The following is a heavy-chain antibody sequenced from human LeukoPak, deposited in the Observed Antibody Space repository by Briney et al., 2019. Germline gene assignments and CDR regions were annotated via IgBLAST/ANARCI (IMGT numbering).Heavy chain of an antibody. CDR3: ASVVVVPAMNYYYGMDV. Sequence: PSGTLSLTCAVSGGSISSSNWWSWVRQPPGKGLEWIGEIYHSGSTNYNPSLKSRVTISVDKSKNQFSLKLSSVTAADTAVYYCASVVVVPAMNYYYGMDVWGKGTTVTVSS. J-gene: IGHJ6*04. CDR2: IYHSGST. V-gene: IGHV4-4*02. D-gene: IGHD2-2*01. CDR1: GGSISSSNW.